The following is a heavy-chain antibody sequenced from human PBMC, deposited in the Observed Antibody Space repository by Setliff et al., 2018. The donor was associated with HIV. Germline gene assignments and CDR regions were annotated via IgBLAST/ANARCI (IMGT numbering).Heavy chain of an antibody. CDR3: ARRGEDSSGYDYYMDV. Sequence: SVKVSCKISGYTLTEVSMHWVRQAPGKGLEWMGGIIAILGTANYAQKFQGRVTITADESTSTAYMEVSSLRAEDTAVYYCARRGEDSSGYDYYMDVWGKGTTVTVSS. D-gene: IGHD3-22*01. J-gene: IGHJ6*03. CDR2: IIAILGTA. V-gene: IGHV1-69*13. CDR1: GYTLTEVS.